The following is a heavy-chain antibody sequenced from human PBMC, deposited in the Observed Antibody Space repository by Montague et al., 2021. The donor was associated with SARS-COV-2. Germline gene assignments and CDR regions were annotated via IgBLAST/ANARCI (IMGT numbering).Heavy chain of an antibody. V-gene: IGHV4-39*01. J-gene: IGHJ3*02. CDR3: ARFPTSYYYDSKAAPATPDAFDI. CDR1: GGSISSSSYY. D-gene: IGHD3-22*01. Sequence: SETLSLTCTVSGGSISSSSYYWGWIRQPPGKGLEWIGSIYYSGSTYYNPSLKSRVTISVDTPKNQFSLKLSSVTAADTAVYYCARFPTSYYYDSKAAPATPDAFDIWGQGAMVTVS. CDR2: IYYSGST.